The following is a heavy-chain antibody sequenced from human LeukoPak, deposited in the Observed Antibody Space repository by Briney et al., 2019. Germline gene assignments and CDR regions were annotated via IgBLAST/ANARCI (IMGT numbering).Heavy chain of an antibody. D-gene: IGHD5-12*01. CDR2: ISGSGGST. V-gene: IGHV3-23*01. Sequence: QPGGSLRLSCAASGFTFSSYAMSWVRQAPGKGLEWVSAISGSGGSTYYADSVKGRFTTSRDNSKNTLYLQMNSLRAEDTAVYYCAKDLYGYVSNWFDPWGQGTLVTVSS. CDR1: GFTFSSYA. J-gene: IGHJ5*02. CDR3: AKDLYGYVSNWFDP.